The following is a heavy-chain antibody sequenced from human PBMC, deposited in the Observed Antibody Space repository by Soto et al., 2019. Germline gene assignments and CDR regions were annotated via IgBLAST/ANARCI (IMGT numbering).Heavy chain of an antibody. Sequence: PAWSLGLCCAASGVTFDDYAIRLVRQTTGKGLEWVSGISWNSGSIGYADSVKGRFTISRDNAKSSLYLQMNSLRAEDTALYYCAKLSGYGYEDYWGQGPRVTVSS. V-gene: IGHV3-9*01. CDR1: GVTFDDYA. J-gene: IGHJ4*02. D-gene: IGHD5-18*01. CDR2: ISWNSGSI. CDR3: AKLSGYGYEDY.